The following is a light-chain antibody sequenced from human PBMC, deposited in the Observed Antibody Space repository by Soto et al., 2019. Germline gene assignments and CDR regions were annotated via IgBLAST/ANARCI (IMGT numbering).Light chain of an antibody. CDR1: QSVSSSY. CDR2: GAS. Sequence: EIVLTQSPGTLSLSPGERATLSCRASQSVSSSYLAWYQQKPGQAPRLLIYGASSRATGIPDRFSGSGSGTDFTLTISRLEPEDFAVYYCQQYRTFGQGTKVELK. V-gene: IGKV3-20*01. CDR3: QQYRT. J-gene: IGKJ1*01.